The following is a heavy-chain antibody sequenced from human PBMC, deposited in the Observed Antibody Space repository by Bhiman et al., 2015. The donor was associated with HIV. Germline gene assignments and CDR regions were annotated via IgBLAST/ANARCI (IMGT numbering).Heavy chain of an antibody. CDR3: ARATGRGVDYFDY. CDR1: GFTFSNYW. J-gene: IGHJ4*02. Sequence: EGQLVESGGGLVQPGGSLRLSCAASGFTFSNYWMSWVRQAPGKGLEWAANIKQDGSEKYYVDSVKGRFTISRDNAKNSLYLQMNSLRAEDTAVYYCARATGRGVDYFDYWGQGTLVTVSS. CDR2: IKQDGSEK. V-gene: IGHV3-7*01. D-gene: IGHD1-1*01.